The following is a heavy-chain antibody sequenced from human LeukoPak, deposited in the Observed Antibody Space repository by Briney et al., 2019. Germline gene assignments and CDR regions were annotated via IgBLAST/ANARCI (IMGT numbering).Heavy chain of an antibody. CDR1: GGSISSYY. Sequence: SETLSLTCTVSGGSISSYYWSWIRQTAGKGLEWIWRIYTSGSTNYNPSLKSRVTMSVDTSKNQFSLKLNSVTAADTAVYYCARDSQLLVYCSSTSCYSPYYYYYMDVWGKGTTVTVSS. V-gene: IGHV4-4*07. D-gene: IGHD2-2*02. CDR2: IYTSGST. CDR3: ARDSQLLVYCSSTSCYSPYYYYYMDV. J-gene: IGHJ6*03.